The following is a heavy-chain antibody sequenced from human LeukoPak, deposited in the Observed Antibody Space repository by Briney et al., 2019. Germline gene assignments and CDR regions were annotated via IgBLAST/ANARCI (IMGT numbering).Heavy chain of an antibody. V-gene: IGHV4-59*01. CDR1: GGSISSYY. Sequence: PSETLSLTCTVSGGSISSYYWSWIRQPPGKGLEWIGYIYYSGSTNYNPSLKSRVTISVDTSKNQFSLKLSSVTAADTAVCYCARGPGPLSTDAFDIWGQGTMVTVSS. J-gene: IGHJ3*02. CDR3: ARGPGPLSTDAFDI. CDR2: IYYSGST.